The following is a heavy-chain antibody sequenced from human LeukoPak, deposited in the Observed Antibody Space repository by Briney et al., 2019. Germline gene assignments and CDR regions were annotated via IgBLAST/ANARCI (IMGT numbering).Heavy chain of an antibody. V-gene: IGHV1-2*02. J-gene: IGHJ4*02. CDR3: ARETYYYGSGSSQVFDY. D-gene: IGHD3-10*01. CDR2: INPNSGGT. CDR1: GYTFTGYY. Sequence: GASVKVSCKASGYTFTGYYMYWVRQAPGQGLEWMGWINPNSGGTSYAQKFQGRVNMTRDTSVSTAYMELSRLRSDDTAVYYCARETYYYGSGSSQVFDYWGQGTLVTVSS.